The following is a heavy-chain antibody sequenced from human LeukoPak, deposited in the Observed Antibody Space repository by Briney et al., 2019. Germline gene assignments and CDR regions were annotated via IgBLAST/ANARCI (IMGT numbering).Heavy chain of an antibody. D-gene: IGHD4-17*01. CDR3: AKDYQSTVTLAPFDAFDI. J-gene: IGHJ3*02. V-gene: IGHV3-23*01. Sequence: GGSLRLSCAASGFTFSSYAMSWVRQAPGKGPEWVSAISGSGGSTYYADSVKGRFTISRDNSKNTLYLQMNSLRAEDTAVYYCAKDYQSTVTLAPFDAFDIWGQGTMVTVSS. CDR1: GFTFSSYA. CDR2: ISGSGGST.